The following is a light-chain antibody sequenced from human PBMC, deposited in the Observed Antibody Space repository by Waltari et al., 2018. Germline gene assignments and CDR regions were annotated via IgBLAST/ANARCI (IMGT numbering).Light chain of an antibody. J-gene: IGLJ3*02. CDR2: DVR. CDR1: SGDVGSYNY. Sequence: QSGLAQPASVSASPGQSITISCTGTSGDVGSYNYVSWYQQYPGEAPQLLIYDVRYRPSGVSSRFSGSKAGNTASLTISGLQPEDEADYFCTSFSNTGTLVVFGGGTKLTVL. V-gene: IGLV2-14*03. CDR3: TSFSNTGTLVV.